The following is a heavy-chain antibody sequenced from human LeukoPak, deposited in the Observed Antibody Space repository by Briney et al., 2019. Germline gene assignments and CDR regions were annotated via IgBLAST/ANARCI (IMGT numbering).Heavy chain of an antibody. CDR3: ARAAAPYYYYYYMDV. V-gene: IGHV3-11*04. Sequence: PGGSLRLSCAASGFIFSDYFMSWIRQAPGKGLEWVSYISSRGGTIYYADSVKGRFTISRDNAKNSLYLQMNSLRAEDTAVYYCARAAAPYYYYYYMDVWGKGTTVTVSS. J-gene: IGHJ6*03. CDR1: GFIFSDYF. D-gene: IGHD6-13*01. CDR2: ISSRGGTI.